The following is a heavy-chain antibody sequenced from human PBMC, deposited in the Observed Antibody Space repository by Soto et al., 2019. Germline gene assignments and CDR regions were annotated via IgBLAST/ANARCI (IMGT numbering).Heavy chain of an antibody. J-gene: IGHJ3*02. CDR1: GYTFTSYG. V-gene: IGHV1-18*01. D-gene: IGHD3-3*01. CDR3: ARDHQITIFGVVIPHDAFDI. CDR2: ISAYNGNT. Sequence: APVKVSCKASGYTFTSYGISWVRQAPGQGLEWMGWISAYNGNTNYAQKLQGRVTMTTDTSTSTAYMELRSLRSDDTAVYYCARDHQITIFGVVIPHDAFDIWGQGTMVTVSS.